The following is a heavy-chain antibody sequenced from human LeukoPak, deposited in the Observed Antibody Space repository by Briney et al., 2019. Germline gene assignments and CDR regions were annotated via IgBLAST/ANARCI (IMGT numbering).Heavy chain of an antibody. D-gene: IGHD2-15*01. V-gene: IGHV4-34*01. CDR2: INHSGST. J-gene: IGHJ4*02. CDR3: ATGWVPDCSGGSCSLYYFDY. Sequence: SETLSLTCAVYGGSFSGYYWSWIRQPPGKGLEWIGEINHSGSTNYSPSLKSRVTISVDTSKNQFSLKLSSVTAADTAVYYCATGWVPDCSGGSCSLYYFDYWGQGTLVTVSS. CDR1: GGSFSGYY.